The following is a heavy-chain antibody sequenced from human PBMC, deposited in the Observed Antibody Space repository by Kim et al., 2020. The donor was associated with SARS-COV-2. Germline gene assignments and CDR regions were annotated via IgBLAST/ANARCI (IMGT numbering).Heavy chain of an antibody. Sequence: GGSLRLSCAASGFTFSSYAMHWVRQAPGKGLEWVAVISYDGSNKYYADSVKGRFTISRDNSKNTLYLQMNSLRAEDTAVYYCARGRYVWGVGPFDYWGQGTLVTVSS. CDR2: ISYDGSNK. V-gene: IGHV3-30-3*01. J-gene: IGHJ4*02. CDR3: ARGRYVWGVGPFDY. CDR1: GFTFSSYA. D-gene: IGHD3-16*01.